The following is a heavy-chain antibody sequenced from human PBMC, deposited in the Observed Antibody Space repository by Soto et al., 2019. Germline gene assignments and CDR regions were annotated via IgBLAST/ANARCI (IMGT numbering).Heavy chain of an antibody. D-gene: IGHD1-7*01. CDR2: IYRTGST. CDR1: GGSFTSNKW. V-gene: IGHV4-4*02. J-gene: IGHJ4*02. Sequence: GTLSLTCAVSGGSFTSNKWWTCVRQPPGQGLEWIGEIYRTGSTNYNPSLKSRITISLDKSENQFSLKVTSLTAADTAVYYCASRDPGTSVDYWGQGTLVTVSS. CDR3: ASRDPGTSVDY.